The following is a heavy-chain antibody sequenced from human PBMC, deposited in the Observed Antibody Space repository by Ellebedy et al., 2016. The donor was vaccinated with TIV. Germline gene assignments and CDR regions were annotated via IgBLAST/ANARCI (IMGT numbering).Heavy chain of an antibody. CDR1: GYTFTGYY. Sequence: APVKVSCKASGYTFTGYYMHWMRQAPGQGLDWMGWIDPNSGGTNYAQKFQGRATMTRDTSISTAYMELSGLRSDGTAVYYCARRVVRGVQYYYDYWGQGTLVTVSS. V-gene: IGHV1-2*02. D-gene: IGHD3-10*01. CDR3: ARRVVRGVQYYYDY. J-gene: IGHJ4*02. CDR2: IDPNSGGT.